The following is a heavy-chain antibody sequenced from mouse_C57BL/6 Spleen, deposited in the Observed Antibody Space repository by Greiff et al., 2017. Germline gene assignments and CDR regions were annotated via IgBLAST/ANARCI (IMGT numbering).Heavy chain of an antibody. J-gene: IGHJ4*01. Sequence: QVQLQQSGPELVKPGASVKISCKASGYAFSSSWMNWVKQRPGKGLEWIGRIYPGDGDTNYNGKFKGKATLTADKSSCTAYMQLSSLTSEDSAVYVGARIYDGYDDAMDYWGQGTSVTVSS. CDR3: ARIYDGYDDAMDY. CDR1: GYAFSSSW. CDR2: IYPGDGDT. D-gene: IGHD2-3*01. V-gene: IGHV1-82*01.